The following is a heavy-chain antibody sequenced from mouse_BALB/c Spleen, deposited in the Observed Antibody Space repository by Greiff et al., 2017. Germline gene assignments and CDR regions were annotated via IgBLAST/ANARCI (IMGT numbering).Heavy chain of an antibody. CDR2: ISSGSSTI. CDR1: GFTFSSFG. CDR3: AREGEGFDD. Sequence: EVKLMESGGGLVQPGGSRKLSCAASGFTFSSFGMHWVRQAPEKGLEWVAYISSGSSTIYYADTVKGRFTISRDNPKNTLFLQMTSLRSEDTAMYYCAREGEGFDDGGQGTTLTVSS. V-gene: IGHV5-17*02. J-gene: IGHJ2*01.